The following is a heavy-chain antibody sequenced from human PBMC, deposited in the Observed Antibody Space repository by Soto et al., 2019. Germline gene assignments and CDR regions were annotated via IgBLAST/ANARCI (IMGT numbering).Heavy chain of an antibody. J-gene: IGHJ4*02. D-gene: IGHD5-12*01. V-gene: IGHV3-30-3*01. Sequence: QVQLVESGGGVVQPGRSLRLSCAASGFTFSSYAMHWVRQAPGKGLEWVAVISYDGSNKYYADSVKGRFTISRDNSKNTLYLQMNSLRAEDTAVYYCARDGPEASWEMATIEAYYFDYWGQGTLVTVSS. CDR3: ARDGPEASWEMATIEAYYFDY. CDR2: ISYDGSNK. CDR1: GFTFSSYA.